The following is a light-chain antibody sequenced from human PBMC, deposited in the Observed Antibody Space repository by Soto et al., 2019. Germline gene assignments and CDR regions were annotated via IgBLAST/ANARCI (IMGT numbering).Light chain of an antibody. Sequence: DIQMTQSPSTLFASVGDRVTITCRASQTISSWLAWYQQKPGKAPKLLIYKASTLKSGVPSRFSGSGSRTEFTLAISSLQPDDFATYYCLQYNASPWTFGQGTKVDIK. V-gene: IGKV1-5*03. CDR3: LQYNASPWT. J-gene: IGKJ1*01. CDR1: QTISSW. CDR2: KAS.